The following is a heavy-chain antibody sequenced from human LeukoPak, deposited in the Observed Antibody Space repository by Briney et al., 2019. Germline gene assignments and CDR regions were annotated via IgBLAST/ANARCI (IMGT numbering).Heavy chain of an antibody. Sequence: GGPLRLSCAASGFTFSSYAMSWVRQAPGKGLEWVSAISGSGGSTYYADSVKGRFTISRDNSKNTLYLQMNSLRAEDTAVYYCAKADTYDILTGPNFDYWGQGTLVTVSS. CDR2: ISGSGGST. CDR3: AKADTYDILTGPNFDY. CDR1: GFTFSSYA. J-gene: IGHJ4*02. D-gene: IGHD3-9*01. V-gene: IGHV3-23*01.